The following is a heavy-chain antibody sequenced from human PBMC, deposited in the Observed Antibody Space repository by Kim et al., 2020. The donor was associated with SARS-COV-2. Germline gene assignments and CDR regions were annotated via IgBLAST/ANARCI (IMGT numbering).Heavy chain of an antibody. CDR3: ASTVVWLGRFEY. CDR1: GFTCSSYT. Sequence: GGSLRLSCAASGFTCSSYTMNWVRQATGKGLEWVSSISTRSGYIYYADSVKGRYTISRDNAKNSVYLKMNSLGGEDTAMDYCASTVVWLGRFEYWGQGT. CDR2: ISTRSGYI. J-gene: IGHJ4*02. V-gene: IGHV3-21*01. D-gene: IGHD6-19*01.